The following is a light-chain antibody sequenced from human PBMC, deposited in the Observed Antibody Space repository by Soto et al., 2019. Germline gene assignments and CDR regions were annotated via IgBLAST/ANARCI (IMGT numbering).Light chain of an antibody. V-gene: IGLV2-14*01. J-gene: IGLJ1*01. Sequence: QSVLTQPASVSGSPGQSITISCTGTSSDVGSYSYVSWYQHHPGKAPKLMISEVSNRPSGISNRFSGSKSGNTASLTISGLQAEDEADYYCSSYAGPSTPIDVFGTGTKVTVL. CDR3: SSYAGPSTPIDV. CDR1: SSDVGSYSY. CDR2: EVS.